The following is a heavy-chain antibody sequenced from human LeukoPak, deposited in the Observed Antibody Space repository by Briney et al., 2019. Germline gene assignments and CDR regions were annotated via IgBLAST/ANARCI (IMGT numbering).Heavy chain of an antibody. D-gene: IGHD1-26*01. CDR2: INHSGST. CDR1: GGSFSGYY. CDR3: ARRRYSGSWPSTGNWFDP. Sequence: SETLSLTCAVYGGSFSGYYWSWIRQPPGKGLEWIGEINHSGSTNYNPSLKSRVTISVDTSKNQFSLKLSSVTAADTAVYYCARRRYSGSWPSTGNWFDPWGQGTLVTVSS. J-gene: IGHJ5*02. V-gene: IGHV4-34*01.